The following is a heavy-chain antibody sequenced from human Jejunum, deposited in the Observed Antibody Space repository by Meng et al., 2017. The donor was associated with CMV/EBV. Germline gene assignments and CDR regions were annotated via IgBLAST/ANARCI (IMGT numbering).Heavy chain of an antibody. V-gene: IGHV3-23*01. Sequence: AASVFTVHSYSWTWVRQAPGKELEWVSAITGGGGRTYYADDVRGRLSISRENSKNTLYLKTNSPRAEDTAIYYCAKDQGAWPYYFDSWGQGSLVTVSS. D-gene: IGHD3-16*01. CDR3: AKDQGAWPYYFDS. J-gene: IGHJ4*02. CDR1: VFTVHSYS. CDR2: ITGGGGRT.